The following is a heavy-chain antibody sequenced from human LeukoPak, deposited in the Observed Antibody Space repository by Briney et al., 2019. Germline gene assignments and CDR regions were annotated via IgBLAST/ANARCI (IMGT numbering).Heavy chain of an antibody. CDR2: INGDGSST. V-gene: IGHV3-74*01. CDR3: ASAYYHYYFDY. J-gene: IGHJ4*02. CDR1: GFTFKSYW. D-gene: IGHD3-16*01. Sequence: GGSLRLSCEASGFTFKSYWMHWVRQAPGKGLVWVSRINGDGSSTSYADSVKGRFTISRDNAKNTLYLQMNSLRAEDSAVYYCASAYYHYYFDYWGQGTLVTVSS.